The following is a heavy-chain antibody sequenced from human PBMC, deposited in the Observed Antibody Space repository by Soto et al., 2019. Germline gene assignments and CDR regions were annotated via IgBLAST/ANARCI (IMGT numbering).Heavy chain of an antibody. V-gene: IGHV4-59*01. Sequence: TVSGGSISSYYWSWIRQPPGKGLEWIGYIYYSGSTNYNPSLKSRVTISVDTSKNQFSLKLSSVTAADTAVYYCARDARGFGEVVMDVWGQGTTVTVSS. J-gene: IGHJ6*02. CDR1: GGSISSYY. D-gene: IGHD3-10*01. CDR2: IYYSGST. CDR3: ARDARGFGEVVMDV.